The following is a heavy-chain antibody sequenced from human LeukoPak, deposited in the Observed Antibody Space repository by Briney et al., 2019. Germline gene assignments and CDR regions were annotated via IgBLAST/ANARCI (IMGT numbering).Heavy chain of an antibody. J-gene: IGHJ6*02. Sequence: GASVKVSCKASGGTFSGYAISWVRQAPGQGLEWMGGIIPIFGTANYAQKFQGRVTITADESTRTAYMELSSLRSEDTAVYYCAMGQQLVLDYYYGMDVWGQGTTVTVSS. CDR1: GGTFSGYA. CDR3: AMGQQLVLDYYYGMDV. CDR2: IIPIFGTA. V-gene: IGHV1-69*13. D-gene: IGHD6-13*01.